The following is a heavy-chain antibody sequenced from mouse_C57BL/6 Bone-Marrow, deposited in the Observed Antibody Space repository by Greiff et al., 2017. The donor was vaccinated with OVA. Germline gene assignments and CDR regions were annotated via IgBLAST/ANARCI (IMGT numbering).Heavy chain of an antibody. D-gene: IGHD4-1*01. CDR2: IDPSDSYT. V-gene: IGHV1-69*01. J-gene: IGHJ2*01. CDR1: GYTFTSYW. Sequence: QVQLQQPGAELVMPGASVKLSCKASGYTFTSYWMHWVKQRPGQGLEWIGEIDPSDSYTNYNQKFKGKSTLTVDKSSSTAYMQLSRLTSEDSAVYYCARRWVFDYWGQGTTLTVSS. CDR3: ARRWVFDY.